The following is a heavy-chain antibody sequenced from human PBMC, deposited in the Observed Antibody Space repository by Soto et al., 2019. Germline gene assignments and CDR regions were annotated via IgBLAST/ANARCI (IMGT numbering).Heavy chain of an antibody. CDR2: IYYSGST. CDR3: ARGYCISTSCTEGFDY. V-gene: IGHV4-30-4*01. Sequence: SETLSLTCTVSGGSISSGDYYWSWIRQPPGKGLEWIGYIYYSGSTYYNPSLKSRVTISVDTSKNQFSLKLSSVTAADTAVYYCARGYCISTSCTEGFDYWGQGTLVTVSS. J-gene: IGHJ4*02. D-gene: IGHD2-2*01. CDR1: GGSISSGDYY.